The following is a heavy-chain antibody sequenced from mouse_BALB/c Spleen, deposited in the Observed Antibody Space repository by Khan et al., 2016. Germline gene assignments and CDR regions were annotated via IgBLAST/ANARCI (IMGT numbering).Heavy chain of an antibody. V-gene: IGHV14-3*02. CDR1: GFNIKDTY. CDR2: IDPANGNT. J-gene: IGHJ2*01. CDR3: AGSMMVTDY. Sequence: VQLKESGAELVKPGASVKLSCTASGFNIKDTYMHWVKQRPEQGLEWIGRIDPANGNTKYDPKFQGKATITADTSSNTAYLQLSSLTSEDTAVYYCAGSMMVTDYWGQGTTRTVSS. D-gene: IGHD2-3*01.